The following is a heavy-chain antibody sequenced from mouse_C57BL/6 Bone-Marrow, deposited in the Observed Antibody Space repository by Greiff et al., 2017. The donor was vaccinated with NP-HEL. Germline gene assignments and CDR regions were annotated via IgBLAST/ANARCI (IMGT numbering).Heavy chain of an antibody. D-gene: IGHD1-1*01. CDR1: GYTFTSYW. V-gene: IGHV1-64*01. Sequence: QVQLQQPGAELVKPGASVKLSCKASGYTFTSYWMHWVKQRPGQGLEWIGMIHPNSGSTNYNAKFKSKATLTVDKSSSTAYMQLSSLTSEDSAVYYCARSGYYGSFYAMDYWGQGTSVTVSS. CDR3: ARSGYYGSFYAMDY. CDR2: IHPNSGST. J-gene: IGHJ4*01.